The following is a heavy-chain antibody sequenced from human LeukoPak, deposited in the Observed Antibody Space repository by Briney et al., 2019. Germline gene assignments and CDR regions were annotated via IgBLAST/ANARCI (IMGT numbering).Heavy chain of an antibody. D-gene: IGHD3-16*02. J-gene: IGHJ4*02. Sequence: SETLSLTCTVSGYSISSGYYWGWIRQPPGKGLEWIGYIYHSGSTYYNPSLKNRVTISVDRSKNQFSLKLSSVTAADTAVYYCARAMITFGGVISQFDYWGQGTLVTVSS. CDR3: ARAMITFGGVISQFDY. CDR1: GYSISSGYY. CDR2: IYHSGST. V-gene: IGHV4-38-2*02.